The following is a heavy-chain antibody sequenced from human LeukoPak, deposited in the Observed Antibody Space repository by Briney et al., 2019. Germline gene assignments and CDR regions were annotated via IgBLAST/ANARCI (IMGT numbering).Heavy chain of an antibody. CDR3: ASLVGATSPFDY. Sequence: SETLSLTCAVYGGSFSGYYWSWIRQPPGKGLEWIGEINHSGGTNYNPSLKSRVTISLDTSKNQFSLKLNSVTAADTAVYYCASLVGATSPFDYWGRGTLVTVSS. V-gene: IGHV4-34*01. J-gene: IGHJ4*02. D-gene: IGHD1-26*01. CDR1: GGSFSGYY. CDR2: INHSGGT.